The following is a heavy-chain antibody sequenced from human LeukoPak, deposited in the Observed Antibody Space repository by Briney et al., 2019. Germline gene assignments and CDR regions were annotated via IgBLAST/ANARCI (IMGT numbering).Heavy chain of an antibody. D-gene: IGHD3-9*01. CDR3: ASQMYDILTGPHYYFDY. Sequence: PSETLSLTCTVSGGSISSSTYYWGWIRQPAGKGLEWIGRIYTSGSTNYNPSLKSRVTMSVDTSKNQFSLKLSSVTAADTAVYYCASQMYDILTGPHYYFDYWGQGTLVTVSP. CDR2: IYTSGST. J-gene: IGHJ4*02. V-gene: IGHV4-61*02. CDR1: GGSISSSTYY.